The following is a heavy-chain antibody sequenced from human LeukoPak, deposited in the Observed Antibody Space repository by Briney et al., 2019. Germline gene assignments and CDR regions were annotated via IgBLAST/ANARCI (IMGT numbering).Heavy chain of an antibody. CDR1: GGSIISSRYY. V-gene: IGHV4-39*01. CDR3: ARHVDYSVTYFDY. CDR2: LYYSGNT. D-gene: IGHD4-11*01. Sequence: SETLSLTCTVSGGSIISSRYYWGWIRQPPGKGLEWIGSLYYSGNTYYKPSLKSRVTISVDTSKNQFSLKLSSVTAADTALYYCARHVDYSVTYFDYWGQGTQVTVPS. J-gene: IGHJ4*02.